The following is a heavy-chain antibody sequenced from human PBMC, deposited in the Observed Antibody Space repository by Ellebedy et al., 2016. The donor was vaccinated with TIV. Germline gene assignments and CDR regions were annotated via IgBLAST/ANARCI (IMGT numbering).Heavy chain of an antibody. Sequence: SVKVSXXASGGTFSSYAISWVRQAPGQGLEWMGGIIPIFGTANYAQKFQGRVTITADESTSTAYMELSSLRSEDTAVYYCARVRYYDGSGYYPNYYGMDVWGQGTTVTVSS. V-gene: IGHV1-69*13. CDR2: IIPIFGTA. CDR1: GGTFSSYA. J-gene: IGHJ6*02. D-gene: IGHD3-22*01. CDR3: ARVRYYDGSGYYPNYYGMDV.